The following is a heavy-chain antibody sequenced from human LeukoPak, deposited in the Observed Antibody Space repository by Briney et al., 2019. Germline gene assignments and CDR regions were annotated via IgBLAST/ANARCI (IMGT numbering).Heavy chain of an antibody. D-gene: IGHD1-1*01. CDR3: ASKRGYRREFDY. CDR1: GFTFSSYG. CDR2: ISSSGSTI. Sequence: GGSLRLSCAASGFTFSSYGMHWVRQAPGKGLEWVSYISSSGSTIYYADSVKGRFTISRDNAKNSLYLQMNSLRAEDTAVYYCASKRGYRREFDYWGQGTLVTVSS. J-gene: IGHJ4*02. V-gene: IGHV3-48*04.